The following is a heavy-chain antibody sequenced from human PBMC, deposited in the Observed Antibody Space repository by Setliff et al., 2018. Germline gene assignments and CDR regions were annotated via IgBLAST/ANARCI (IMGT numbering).Heavy chain of an antibody. Sequence: TLSLTCTVSGASINTGTYYWAWIRQPPGKGLEWIGCLYHGGTTHYNPSLKSRVTISLDTSKNGFSLKLSSVTAADTAVYYCARVPALGGMVGTHGIDYWGQGTLVTVSS. CDR1: GASINTGTYY. CDR2: LYHGGTT. V-gene: IGHV4-39*07. J-gene: IGHJ4*02. CDR3: ARVPALGGMVGTHGIDY. D-gene: IGHD1-26*01.